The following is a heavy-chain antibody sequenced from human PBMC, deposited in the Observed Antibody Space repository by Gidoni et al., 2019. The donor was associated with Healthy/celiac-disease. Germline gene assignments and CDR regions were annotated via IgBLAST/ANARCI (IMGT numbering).Heavy chain of an antibody. Sequence: EVQLVESGAGVLQPGGSLKLPCAASRFTVGGSAVHWVRQASGKGLEWVGRIRSQANSYATAYAASVTGRFTISRDDSTNTAYLQMHSLKTEATAVYYCTRLWLHPTDWGQGTLVTVSS. D-gene: IGHD5-12*01. J-gene: IGHJ4*02. V-gene: IGHV3-73*02. CDR1: RFTVGGSA. CDR2: IRSQANSYAT. CDR3: TRLWLHPTD.